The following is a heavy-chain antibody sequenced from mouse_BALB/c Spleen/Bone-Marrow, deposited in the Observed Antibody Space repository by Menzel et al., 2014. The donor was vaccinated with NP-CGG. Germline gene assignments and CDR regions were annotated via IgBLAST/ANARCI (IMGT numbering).Heavy chain of an antibody. V-gene: IGHV1S135*01. Sequence: VHVKQSGPELVKPGASVKVSCKASGYAFTSYNMYWVKQSHGKSLEWIGYIDPYNGGTNYYQKFKGKATLTVDKSSSTAYMHLNSLTSGDSAVYYCASYGNYGWFAYWGQGTLVTVSA. CDR2: IDPYNGGT. CDR1: GYAFTSYN. CDR3: ASYGNYGWFAY. J-gene: IGHJ3*01. D-gene: IGHD2-1*01.